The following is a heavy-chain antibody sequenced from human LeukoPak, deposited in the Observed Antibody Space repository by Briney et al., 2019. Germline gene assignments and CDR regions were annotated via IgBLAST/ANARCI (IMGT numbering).Heavy chain of an antibody. CDR1: GFTFSSYA. Sequence: GGSLRLSCAASGFTFSSYAMSRVRQAPGKGLEWVSSISSSSSYIYYADSVKGRFTISRDNAKNSLYLQMNSLRAEDTAVYYCARDGPGATFGWFDPWGQGTLVTVSS. J-gene: IGHJ5*02. CDR3: ARDGPGATFGWFDP. D-gene: IGHD1-26*01. V-gene: IGHV3-21*01. CDR2: ISSSSSYI.